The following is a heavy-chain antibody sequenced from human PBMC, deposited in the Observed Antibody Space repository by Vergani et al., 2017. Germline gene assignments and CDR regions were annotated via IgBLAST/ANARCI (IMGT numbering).Heavy chain of an antibody. D-gene: IGHD3-3*01. Sequence: QLQLQESGPGLVKPSETLSLTCTVSGGSISSSSYYWGWIRQPPGKGLEWIGSIYYSGSTYYNPSLKSRVTISVDTSKNQFSLKLSSVTAADTAVYYCASGCWSGKASDAFDIWGQGTMVTVSS. CDR3: ASGCWSGKASDAFDI. CDR1: GGSISSSSYY. V-gene: IGHV4-39*01. J-gene: IGHJ3*02. CDR2: IYYSGST.